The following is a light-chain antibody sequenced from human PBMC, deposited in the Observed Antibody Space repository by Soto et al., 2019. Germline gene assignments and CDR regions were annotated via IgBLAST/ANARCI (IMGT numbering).Light chain of an antibody. V-gene: IGLV2-8*01. Sequence: QSALTQPPSASGSPRQSVAISCTGTSSDVGGYNYVSWYQQHPGKPPKLMIYEVNKRPSGVPDRFSGSKSGNTASLTVSGLQAEDEADYYCSSYAGSNNFVVFGGGTKLTVL. CDR3: SSYAGSNNFVV. J-gene: IGLJ2*01. CDR2: EVN. CDR1: SSDVGGYNY.